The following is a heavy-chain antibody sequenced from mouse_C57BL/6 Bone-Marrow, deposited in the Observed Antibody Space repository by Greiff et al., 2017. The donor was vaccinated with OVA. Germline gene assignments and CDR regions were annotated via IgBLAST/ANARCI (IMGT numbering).Heavy chain of an antibody. CDR3: ARSGIYYGNCCGAWFAD. CDR1: GYTFTSYW. V-gene: IGHV1-50*01. Sequence: QVQLQQPGAELVKPGASVKLSCKASGYTFTSYWMQWVKQRPGQGLECIGVLDPSDSYTNYNQKFKCKATFTVDTSSSTAYMQHSSLTSEDAAVYYCARSGIYYGNCCGAWFADWGQGTLVTVSA. J-gene: IGHJ3*01. D-gene: IGHD2-1*01. CDR2: LDPSDSYT.